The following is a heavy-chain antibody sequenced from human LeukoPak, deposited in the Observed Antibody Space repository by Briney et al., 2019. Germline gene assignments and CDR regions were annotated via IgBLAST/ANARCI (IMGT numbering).Heavy chain of an antibody. CDR2: INHSGST. J-gene: IGHJ6*02. D-gene: IGHD3-10*01. V-gene: IGHV4-34*01. Sequence: PSETLSLTCAVYGGSFSGYYWSWIRQPPGKGLEWIGEINHSGSTNYNPSLKSRVTISVDTSKNQFSLKLSSVTAADTAVYYCGREGDFYGGRDYGVDVWGQGTTVTVSS. CDR3: GREGDFYGGRDYGVDV. CDR1: GGSFSGYY.